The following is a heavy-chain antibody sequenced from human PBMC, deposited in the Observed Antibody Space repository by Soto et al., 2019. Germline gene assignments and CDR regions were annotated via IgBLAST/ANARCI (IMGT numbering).Heavy chain of an antibody. V-gene: IGHV1-18*01. CDR1: GYTFTSYG. Sequence: GSVKVSCTSSGYTFTSYGISWVRQSPGQGLEWMGWISAYNGNTNYAQKLQGRVTMTTDTSTSTAYMELRSLRSDDTAVYYCARDILGYSGRPSDAFDIWGQGTMVTVS. D-gene: IGHD1-26*01. CDR2: ISAYNGNT. CDR3: ARDILGYSGRPSDAFDI. J-gene: IGHJ3*02.